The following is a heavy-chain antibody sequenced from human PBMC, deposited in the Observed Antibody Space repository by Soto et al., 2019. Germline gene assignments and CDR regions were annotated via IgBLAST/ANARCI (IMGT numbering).Heavy chain of an antibody. CDR3: AREPGDYGVGATGYFQH. J-gene: IGHJ1*01. V-gene: IGHV1-18*01. CDR2: ISAYNGNT. CDR1: GYTFTSYV. D-gene: IGHD4-17*01. Sequence: ASVKVSCKASGYTFTSYVISWVRQAPGQGLEWMGWISAYNGNTNYAQKLQGRVTMTTDTSTSTAYMELRSLRSDDTAVYYCAREPGDYGVGATGYFQHWGQGTLVTVSS.